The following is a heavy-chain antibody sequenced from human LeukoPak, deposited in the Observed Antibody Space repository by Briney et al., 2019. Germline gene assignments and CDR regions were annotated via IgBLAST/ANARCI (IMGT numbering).Heavy chain of an antibody. CDR1: GFTFSSYA. CDR3: AKADDYVWGTMDY. CDR2: ISTSGGST. J-gene: IGHJ4*02. V-gene: IGHV3-23*01. D-gene: IGHD3-16*01. Sequence: SGGSLRLSCAASGFTFSSYAMSWVRQAPGKGLEWVSGISTSGGSTYYADSVKGRFTISRDNSKNTLYLQMNSLRAEDTAVYYCAKADDYVWGTMDYWGQGTLVTVSS.